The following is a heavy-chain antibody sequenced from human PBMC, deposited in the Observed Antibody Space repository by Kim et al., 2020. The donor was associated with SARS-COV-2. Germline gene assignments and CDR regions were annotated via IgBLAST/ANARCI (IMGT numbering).Heavy chain of an antibody. CDR2: IYTSGST. CDR1: GGSISSGSYY. D-gene: IGHD2-8*01. V-gene: IGHV4-61*02. Sequence: SETLSLTCTVSGGSISSGSYYWSWIRQPAGKGLEWIGRIYTSGSTNYNPSLKSRVTISVDTSKNQFSLKLSSVTAADTAVYYCARVSVGCMLDCYGMDVWGQGTTVTVSS. J-gene: IGHJ6*02. CDR3: ARVSVGCMLDCYGMDV.